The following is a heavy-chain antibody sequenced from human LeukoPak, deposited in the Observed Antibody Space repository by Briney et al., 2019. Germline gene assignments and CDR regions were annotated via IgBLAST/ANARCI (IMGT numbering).Heavy chain of an antibody. CDR1: GFTFRSHW. CDR2: INFDGTTT. Sequence: GGSLRLSCTASGFTFRSHWMHWVRQAPGKGLVWVSRINFDGTTTNYADSVKGRFTISRDNARNTLHLQMNSLRAEDTAVYYFARDETAKFSLVYYYMDVWGKGPTVTVSS. D-gene: IGHD3-9*01. V-gene: IGHV3-74*01. CDR3: ARDETAKFSLVYYYMDV. J-gene: IGHJ6*03.